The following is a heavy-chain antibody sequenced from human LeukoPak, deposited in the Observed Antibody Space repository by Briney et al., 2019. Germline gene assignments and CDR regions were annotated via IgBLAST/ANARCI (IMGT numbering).Heavy chain of an antibody. CDR2: IYYSGST. V-gene: IGHV4-59*01. J-gene: IGHJ3*02. CDR1: GDSINSYS. Sequence: SETLSLTCTVSGDSINSYSWNWIRQPPGKGLEWIGYIYYSGSTDYNPSLKSRVTISVDTSKHQFSMKLKSVTAADTAVYFCARGRWLPNAFDIWGQGTMVTVFS. D-gene: IGHD5-24*01. CDR3: ARGRWLPNAFDI.